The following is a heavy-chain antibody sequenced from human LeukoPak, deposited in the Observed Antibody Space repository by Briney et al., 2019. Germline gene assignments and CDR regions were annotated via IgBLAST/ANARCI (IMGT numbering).Heavy chain of an antibody. V-gene: IGHV4-39*01. J-gene: IGHJ5*02. CDR2: IYYSGST. Sequence: KPSETLSLTCTVSGGSISSSSYYWGWIRQPPGKGLEWIGSIYYSGSTYYNPSLKSRVTISVDTSKNQFSLKLSSVTAADTAVYYCASGDCSSTSCLYDARPNWFDPWGQGTLVTVSS. D-gene: IGHD2-2*01. CDR1: GGSISSSSYY. CDR3: ASGDCSSTSCLYDARPNWFDP.